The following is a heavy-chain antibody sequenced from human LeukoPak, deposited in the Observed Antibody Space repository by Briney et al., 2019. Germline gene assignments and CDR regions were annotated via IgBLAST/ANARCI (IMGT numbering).Heavy chain of an antibody. CDR2: INHSGST. CDR1: GGSFSGYY. D-gene: IGHD4-17*01. Sequence: SETLSLTCAVYGGSFSGYYWSWIRQPPGKGLEWIGEINHSGSTNYNPSLKSRATISVDTSKNQFSLKLSSVTAADTAVYYCARVFTVTTGEDYWGQGTLVTVSS. CDR3: ARVFTVTTGEDY. J-gene: IGHJ4*02. V-gene: IGHV4-34*01.